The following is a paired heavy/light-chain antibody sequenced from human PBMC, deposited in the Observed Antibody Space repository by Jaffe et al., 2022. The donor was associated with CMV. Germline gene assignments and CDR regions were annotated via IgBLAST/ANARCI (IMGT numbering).Light chain of an antibody. V-gene: IGKV3-11*01. CDR2: DAS. CDR1: QSVSSY. CDR3: QQRSNWPLIT. J-gene: IGKJ5*01. Sequence: EIVLTQSPATLSLSPGERATLSCRASQSVSSYLAWYQQKPGQAPRLLIYDASNRATGIPARFSGSGSGTDFTLTISSLEPEDFAVYYCQQRSNWPLITFGQGTRLEIK.
Heavy chain of an antibody. J-gene: IGHJ4*02. D-gene: IGHD4-17*01. Sequence: QVQLVQSGAEVKKPGASVKVSCKASGYTFTSYYMHWVRQAPGQGLEWMGIINPSGGSTSYAQKFQGRVTMTRDTSTSTVYMELSSLRSEDTAVYYCARGQVYGGNVLGRNWVSGDYWGQGTLVTVSS. CDR3: ARGQVYGGNVLGRNWVSGDY. V-gene: IGHV1-46*01. CDR1: GYTFTSYY. CDR2: INPSGGST.